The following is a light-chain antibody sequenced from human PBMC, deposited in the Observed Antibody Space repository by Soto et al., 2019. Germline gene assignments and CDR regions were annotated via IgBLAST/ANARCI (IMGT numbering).Light chain of an antibody. V-gene: IGKV4-1*01. CDR3: QQYYSTPRT. CDR2: WAF. Sequence: DIVMTQSPDSLAVSLGERATINCRSSQSVLHSSNNKNYLAWYQQKPGQPPKLLIYWAFTRESGVPDRFSGSGSGTDFTLTISSLQAEDVAVYYCQQYYSTPRTFGQGTKVDIK. J-gene: IGKJ1*01. CDR1: QSVLHSSNNKNY.